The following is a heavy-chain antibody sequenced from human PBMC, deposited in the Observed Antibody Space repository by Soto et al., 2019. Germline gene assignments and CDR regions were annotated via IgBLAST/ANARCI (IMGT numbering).Heavy chain of an antibody. V-gene: IGHV3-30-3*01. Sequence: GGSLRLSCAGSGFTFSSYSIHWVRQAPGKGLEWVAVISYDGSNKYYADSVKGRFTISRDNSKNTLYLQMNSLRAEDTAVYYCARNHLVGETCFDYWGQGTLVTVSS. J-gene: IGHJ4*02. D-gene: IGHD1-26*01. CDR3: ARNHLVGETCFDY. CDR1: GFTFSSYS. CDR2: ISYDGSNK.